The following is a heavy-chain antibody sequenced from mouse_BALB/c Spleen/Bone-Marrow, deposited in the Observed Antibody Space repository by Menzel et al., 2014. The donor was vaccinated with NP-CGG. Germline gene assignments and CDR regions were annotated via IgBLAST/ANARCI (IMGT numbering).Heavy chain of an antibody. CDR3: ARRDFRSWFAY. V-gene: IGHV1S81*02. Sequence: VQLQQSGAELVKPGASVNLSCKASGYTFTSYWVYWVKQRPGQGLEWIGEINPSNGRANYNEKFKNKATQTVDKSTSTAYMQVSSLTSEDSAVYYCARRDFRSWFAYWGQRTLVTVSA. CDR1: GYTFTSYW. CDR2: INPSNGRA. D-gene: IGHD2-14*01. J-gene: IGHJ3*01.